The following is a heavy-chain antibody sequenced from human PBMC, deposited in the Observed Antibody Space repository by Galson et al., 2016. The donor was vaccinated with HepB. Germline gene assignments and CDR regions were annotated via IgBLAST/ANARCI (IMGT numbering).Heavy chain of an antibody. CDR3: VSNAPRQQLAPNNYQYYYMDV. Sequence: PALVTPTQTLTLTCTFSGFSLPTSGVSVGWIRQPPGKALEWLALIYWDDDNRYRQSLNTRLNITHDNSKNQVVLTMTNMDPVDTGTYYCVSNAPRQQLAPNNYQYYYMDVWGKGTTVTVSS. J-gene: IGHJ6*03. CDR1: GFSLPTSGVS. CDR2: IYWDDDN. D-gene: IGHD6-13*01. V-gene: IGHV2-5*04.